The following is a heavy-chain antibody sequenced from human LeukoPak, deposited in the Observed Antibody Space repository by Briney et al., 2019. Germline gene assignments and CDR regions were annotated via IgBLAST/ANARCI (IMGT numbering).Heavy chain of an antibody. Sequence: MPSETLSLTCAVYGGSFSGYYWSWIRQPPGKGLEWIGEINHSGSTNYNPSLKSRVTISVDTSKNQFSLNLSSVTAADTAVYYCARDVVAAAGSWDYWGQGTLVTVSS. CDR3: ARDVVAAAGSWDY. J-gene: IGHJ4*02. CDR1: GGSFSGYY. V-gene: IGHV4-34*01. D-gene: IGHD6-13*01. CDR2: INHSGST.